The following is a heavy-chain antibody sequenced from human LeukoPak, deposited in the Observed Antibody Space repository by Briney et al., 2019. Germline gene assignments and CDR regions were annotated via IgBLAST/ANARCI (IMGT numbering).Heavy chain of an antibody. J-gene: IGHJ4*02. CDR2: INTYNGNA. V-gene: IGHV1-18*01. D-gene: IGHD3-10*01. CDR3: ARDSTGDERYGSGSYYGN. CDR1: GFTFSSYG. Sequence: GGSLTLSCAASGFTFSSYGISWVRQAPGQGLEWMGWINTYNGNANYAQQFQGRVTMPTDTSTSTVYMELRGLRSDDTAVYYCARDSTGDERYGSGSYYGNWGQGTLVTVSS.